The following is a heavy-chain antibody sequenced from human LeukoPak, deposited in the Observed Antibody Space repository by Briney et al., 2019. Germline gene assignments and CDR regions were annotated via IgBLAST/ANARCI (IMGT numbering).Heavy chain of an antibody. CDR2: ISSSGSAM. V-gene: IGHV3-11*04. CDR3: AELGITMIGGV. CDR1: GFTFNDYY. Sequence: GALRLSCAASGFTFNDYYMNWVRQAPGKGLEWVSYISSSGSAMYYADSVKGRFTISRDNAKNSLYLQMNSLRAEDTAVYYCAELGITMIGGVWGKGTTVTISS. J-gene: IGHJ6*04. D-gene: IGHD3-10*02.